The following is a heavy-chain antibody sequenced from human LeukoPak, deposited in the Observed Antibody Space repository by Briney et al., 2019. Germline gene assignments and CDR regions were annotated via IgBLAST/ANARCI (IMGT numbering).Heavy chain of an antibody. V-gene: IGHV3-30*02. J-gene: IGHJ5*02. Sequence: GGSLRLSCAASGFTFNTYSMNWVRQAPGKGLEWVAFIRHHGSYKYYPDSVKGRFTISRDNSKNTVYLQINSLRAEDTAGNYCAKWYHWGQGTLVTVSS. CDR2: IRHHGSYK. CDR1: GFTFNTYS. CDR3: AKWYH.